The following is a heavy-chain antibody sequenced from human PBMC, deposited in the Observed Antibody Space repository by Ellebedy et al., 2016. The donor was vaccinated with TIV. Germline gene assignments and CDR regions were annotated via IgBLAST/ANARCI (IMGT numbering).Heavy chain of an antibody. J-gene: IGHJ3*02. V-gene: IGHV3-7*01. D-gene: IGHD5-12*01. CDR2: IKQDGSEK. CDR1: GFTFSGYW. Sequence: GESLQISCAASGFTFSGYWMSWVRQAPGKGLEWVANIKQDGSEKYYVDSVKGRFTISRDNAKNSLYLQMNSLRAEDTAVYYCARQKVATSVNDAFDIWGLGTVVTVSS. CDR3: ARQKVATSVNDAFDI.